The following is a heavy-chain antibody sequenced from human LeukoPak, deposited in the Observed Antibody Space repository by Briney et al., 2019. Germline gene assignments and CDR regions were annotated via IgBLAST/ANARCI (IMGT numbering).Heavy chain of an antibody. D-gene: IGHD3-22*01. J-gene: IGHJ4*02. CDR1: GFTFSSYG. CDR3: ARVDRSRHRYYYDSSGYYYLDY. CDR2: ISYDGSNK. Sequence: AGGSLRLSCAASGFTFSSYGMHWVRQAPGKGLEWVAVISYDGSNKYYADSVKGRFTISRDNSKNTLYLQMNSLRAEDTAVYYCARVDRSRHRYYYDSSGYYYLDYWGQGTLVTVSS. V-gene: IGHV3-30*03.